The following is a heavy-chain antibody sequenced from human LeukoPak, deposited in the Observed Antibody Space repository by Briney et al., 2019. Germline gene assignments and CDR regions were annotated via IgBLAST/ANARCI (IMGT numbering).Heavy chain of an antibody. CDR1: GFTFSSYS. Sequence: PGGSLRLSCAASGFTFSSYSMNWVRQAPGKGLEWVSSISSSSYIYYADSVKGRFTISRDNAKNSLYLQMNSLRAEDTAVYYCARDGLKSETTVTDFDYWGQGTLVTVSS. CDR2: ISSSSYI. D-gene: IGHD4-17*01. CDR3: ARDGLKSETTVTDFDY. J-gene: IGHJ4*02. V-gene: IGHV3-21*01.